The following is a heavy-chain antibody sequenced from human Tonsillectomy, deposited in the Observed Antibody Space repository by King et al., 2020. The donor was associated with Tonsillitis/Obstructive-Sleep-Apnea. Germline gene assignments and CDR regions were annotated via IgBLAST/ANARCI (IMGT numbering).Heavy chain of an antibody. D-gene: IGHD6-13*01. Sequence: VQLVESGGGLVQPGRSLRISCAASGFTFDDYAMHWVRQAPGKGLEWVSGISWNSGSMVYADSVKGRFTISRDNAKNSLYLQMNSLRAEDTALYYCAKDLIIAVSGTPGDAFDIWGQGTMVTVSS. CDR2: ISWNSGSM. V-gene: IGHV3-9*01. CDR3: AKDLIIAVSGTPGDAFDI. J-gene: IGHJ3*02. CDR1: GFTFDDYA.